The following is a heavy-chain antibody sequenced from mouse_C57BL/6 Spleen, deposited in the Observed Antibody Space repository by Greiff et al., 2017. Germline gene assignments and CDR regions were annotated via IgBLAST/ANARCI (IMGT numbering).Heavy chain of an antibody. CDR3: ARRERDDAMDY. CDR1: GFTFSDYG. CDR2: ISSGSSTI. Sequence: DVHLVESGGGLVKPGGSLKLSCAASGFTFSDYGMHWVRQAPEKGLEWVAYISSGSSTIYYADTVKGRFTISRDNAKNTLFLQMTSLRSEDTAMYYCARRERDDAMDYWGQGTSVTVSS. J-gene: IGHJ4*01. V-gene: IGHV5-17*01.